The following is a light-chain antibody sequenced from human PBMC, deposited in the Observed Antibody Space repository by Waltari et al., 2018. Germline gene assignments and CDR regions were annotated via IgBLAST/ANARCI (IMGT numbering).Light chain of an antibody. J-gene: IGKJ3*01. V-gene: IGKV1-39*01. CDR2: AAS. CDR1: QSISSY. Sequence: DIQMTQSPFSLSASVGDRVTITCRASQSISSYLNWYQQKPGKAPKLLIYAASSLQSGIPSRFSGSGSGRDFTLSISSLQPEDFATYCCQQFNTYPIPFGRGTKVDIK. CDR3: QQFNTYPIP.